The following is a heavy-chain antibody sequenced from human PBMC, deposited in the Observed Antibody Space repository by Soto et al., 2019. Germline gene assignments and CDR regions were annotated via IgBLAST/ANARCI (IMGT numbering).Heavy chain of an antibody. Sequence: SETLSLTCTVSGGSISSYYWSWIRQPPGKGLEWIGYIYYTGSTNYNPSLKSRVTISVDTSKNQFPLKLSSVTAADTAVYYCARGGWDSSGYYINWFDPWGQGILVTVSS. J-gene: IGHJ5*02. CDR2: IYYTGST. CDR1: GGSISSYY. V-gene: IGHV4-59*01. D-gene: IGHD3-22*01. CDR3: ARGGWDSSGYYINWFDP.